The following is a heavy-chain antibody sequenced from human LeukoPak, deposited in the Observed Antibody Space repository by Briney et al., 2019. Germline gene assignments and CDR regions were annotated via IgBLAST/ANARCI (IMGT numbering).Heavy chain of an antibody. CDR2: FCGSGGTI. J-gene: IGHJ4*02. V-gene: IGHV3-23*01. Sequence: PGGSLRLSCAASGFTFSTYAMSWVRQAPGKGLEWVSHFCGSGGTIYYAHSVKGRFTISRDNSKNTLYLQMNSLRAEDTAVYYCAKSDCGGDCHLLDYWGQGTLVTVSS. CDR3: AKSDCGGDCHLLDY. D-gene: IGHD2-21*02. CDR1: GFTFSTYA.